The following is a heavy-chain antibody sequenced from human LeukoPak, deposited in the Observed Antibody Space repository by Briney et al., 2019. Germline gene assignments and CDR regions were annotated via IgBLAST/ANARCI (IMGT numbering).Heavy chain of an antibody. J-gene: IGHJ5*02. V-gene: IGHV1-69*05. Sequence: ASVKVSCKASGGTFSSTAISWVRQAPGQGLEWMGGIIPLFGTTNYAQKFQGRVTISKNDSATTAYMELSGLRYDDTAMYYCARAAYNDFWSEHNYFGPWGQGSLVTVSS. CDR1: GGTFSSTA. CDR2: IIPLFGTT. CDR3: ARAAYNDFWSEHNYFGP. D-gene: IGHD3-3*01.